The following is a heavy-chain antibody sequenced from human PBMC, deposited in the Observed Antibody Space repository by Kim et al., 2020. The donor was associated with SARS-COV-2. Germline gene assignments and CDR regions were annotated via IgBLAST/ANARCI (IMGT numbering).Heavy chain of an antibody. V-gene: IGHV3-23*01. Sequence: VKARFTLSRDNSKNPLYLQMNRRRAEDTAVYYCAKVAHTIFGVADDAFDIWGQGTMVTVSS. J-gene: IGHJ3*02. CDR3: AKVAHTIFGVADDAFDI. D-gene: IGHD3-3*01.